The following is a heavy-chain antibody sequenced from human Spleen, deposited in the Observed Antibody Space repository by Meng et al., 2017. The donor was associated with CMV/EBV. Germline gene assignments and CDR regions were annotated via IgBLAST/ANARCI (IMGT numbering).Heavy chain of an antibody. D-gene: IGHD3-3*01. CDR3: ARSYDFWNSWFDP. V-gene: IGHV4-30-4*08. Sequence: SETLSLTCSVSGASVSNGDYSWNWIRQTPGKGLEWIAYIYYGGSIYYSPSLQGRVIISIDTSKNQFSLKLSSVTAADTAVYYCARSYDFWNSWFDPWGQGTLVTVSS. CDR2: IYYGGSI. CDR1: GASVSNGDYS. J-gene: IGHJ5*02.